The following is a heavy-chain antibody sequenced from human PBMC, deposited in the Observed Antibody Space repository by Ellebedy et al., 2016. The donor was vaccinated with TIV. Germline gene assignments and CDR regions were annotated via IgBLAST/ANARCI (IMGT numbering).Heavy chain of an antibody. D-gene: IGHD2-15*01. Sequence: GESLKISCAASGFTFSDNLMSWVRQAPGKGLEWVANIKQDGKETYCVDSVKGRFTISRDNAKNSLYLQMNSLRAEDTAVYYCVKGDSVYYYMDVWGKGTTVTVSS. CDR2: IKQDGKET. V-gene: IGHV3-7*03. CDR3: VKGDSVYYYMDV. J-gene: IGHJ6*03. CDR1: GFTFSDNL.